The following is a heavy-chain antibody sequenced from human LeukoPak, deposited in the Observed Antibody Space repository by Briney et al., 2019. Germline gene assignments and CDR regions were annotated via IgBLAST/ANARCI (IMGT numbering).Heavy chain of an antibody. CDR1: GFTFNSYA. CDR3: AKALGQLVGSWFDP. Sequence: PGGSLRLSCAASGFTFNSYAMSWVRQAPGKGLEWVSAISGSGGSTYYADSVKGRFTISRDNSKNTLYLQMNSLRAEDTAVYYCAKALGQLVGSWFDPWGQGTLVTVSS. V-gene: IGHV3-23*01. D-gene: IGHD6-6*01. CDR2: ISGSGGST. J-gene: IGHJ5*02.